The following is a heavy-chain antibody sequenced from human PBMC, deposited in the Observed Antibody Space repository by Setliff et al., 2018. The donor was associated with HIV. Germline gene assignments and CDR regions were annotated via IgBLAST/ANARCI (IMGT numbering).Heavy chain of an antibody. CDR2: FSAPGTT. Sequence: SETLSLTCTVSGGSITSADYYWTWIRQPAGKGLEWIGRFSAPGTTNYGPSFKSRLTIWVDMSKNQFSLKLTSVTAADTAVYYCARRKGGYGLDVWGQGTTVTVSS. CDR3: ARRKGGYGLDV. D-gene: IGHD3-16*01. V-gene: IGHV4-61*02. J-gene: IGHJ6*02. CDR1: GGSITSADYY.